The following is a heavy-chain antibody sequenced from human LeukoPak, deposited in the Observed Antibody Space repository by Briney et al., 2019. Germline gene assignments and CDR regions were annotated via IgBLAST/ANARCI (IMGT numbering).Heavy chain of an antibody. CDR1: GGSISSYY. J-gene: IGHJ4*02. V-gene: IGHV4-59*01. D-gene: IGHD6-13*01. CDR3: ARDRPGGSSLDY. Sequence: SETLSLICTVSGGSISSYYWSWIRQPPGKGLEWIGYIYYSGSTNYNPSLKSRVTISVDTSKNQFSLKLSSVTAADTAVYYCARDRPGGSSLDYWGQGTLVTVSS. CDR2: IYYSGST.